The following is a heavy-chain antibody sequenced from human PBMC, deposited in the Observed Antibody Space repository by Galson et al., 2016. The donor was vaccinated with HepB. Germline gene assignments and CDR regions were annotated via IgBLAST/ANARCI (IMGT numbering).Heavy chain of an antibody. V-gene: IGHV1-2*02. J-gene: IGHJ5*02. CDR2: INPNNGDT. CDR1: GYTFTRHY. D-gene: IGHD3-16*01. CDR3: ARDIGALAFKVHWFVP. Sequence: SVKVSCKASGYTFTRHYIHWVRQAPGQGLEWMGWINPNNGDTYIAQNFRGRVTMTRDTSIDTAFLELSRLRSDDTAIYYCARDIGALAFKVHWFVPWGQGTLVTVSS.